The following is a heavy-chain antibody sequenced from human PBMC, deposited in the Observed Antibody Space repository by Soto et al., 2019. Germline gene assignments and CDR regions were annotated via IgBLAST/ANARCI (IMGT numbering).Heavy chain of an antibody. CDR2: IKQDGSEK. CDR1: GFTFSSYW. Sequence: EVQLVESGGGLVQPGGSLRLSCAASGFTFSSYWMSWVRQAPGKGLEWVANIKQDGSEKYYVDSVKGRFTISRDNAKNSLYLQMNSLRAEDTAVYYCARLVGYCSGGSCYPEYFDYWGQGTLVTVSS. D-gene: IGHD2-15*01. CDR3: ARLVGYCSGGSCYPEYFDY. J-gene: IGHJ4*02. V-gene: IGHV3-7*01.